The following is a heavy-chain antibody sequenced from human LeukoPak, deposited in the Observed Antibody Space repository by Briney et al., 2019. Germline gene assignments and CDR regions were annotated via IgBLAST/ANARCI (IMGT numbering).Heavy chain of an antibody. CDR2: ISGSGIIT. CDR1: GYTFSRYA. CDR3: AKAIGSGYFRPPDY. J-gene: IGHJ4*02. Sequence: GSLRLSCADSGYTFSRYAMSWVREAPGKGLEGGSGISGSGIITSYAAPVKGRFTISRDNSKSTLYLQMNSLRAEDTAVYYCAKAIGSGYFRPPDYWGQGTRVIVSS. D-gene: IGHD3-22*01. V-gene: IGHV3-23*01.